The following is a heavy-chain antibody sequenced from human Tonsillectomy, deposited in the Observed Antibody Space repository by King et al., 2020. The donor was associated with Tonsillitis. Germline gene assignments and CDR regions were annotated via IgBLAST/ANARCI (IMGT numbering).Heavy chain of an antibody. Sequence: VQLVESGGGLVQPGGSLRLSCAASGFTFSNYWMHWVRQAPGKGLVWVSRINSDGSSASYADFVKGRFTISRDNAKNTLYLQMNSLRAEDTAGYYCARGCSSTSCYAFDDFDIWGQGTMVTVSS. CDR3: ARGCSSTSCYAFDDFDI. V-gene: IGHV3-74*01. D-gene: IGHD2-2*01. CDR2: INSDGSSA. CDR1: GFTFSNYW. J-gene: IGHJ3*02.